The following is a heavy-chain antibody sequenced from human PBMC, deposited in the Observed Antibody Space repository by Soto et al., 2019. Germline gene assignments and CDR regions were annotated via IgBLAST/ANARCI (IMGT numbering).Heavy chain of an antibody. CDR2: ISPSGSP. Sequence: SETLSLTCSVSGGSVNSGGYSWSWIRQPPGKGLEWIGFISPSGSPAYNPSLKSRVTVSVDRSNNQISLELSSVTAADTAVYYCARGVLAWGPGTLVTVSS. J-gene: IGHJ5*02. CDR1: GGSVNSGGYS. D-gene: IGHD2-8*01. V-gene: IGHV4-30-2*01. CDR3: ARGVLA.